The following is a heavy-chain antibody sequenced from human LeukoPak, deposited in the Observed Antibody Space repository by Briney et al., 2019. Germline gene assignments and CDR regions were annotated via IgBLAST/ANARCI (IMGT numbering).Heavy chain of an antibody. J-gene: IGHJ6*03. CDR1: GFTFSSYG. D-gene: IGHD2-2*01. CDR3: AKDGQLLPHPTTYYMDV. Sequence: GGSLRLSCAASGFTFSSYGMHWVRQAPGKGLEWVAFIRYDGSNKYYADSVKGRFTISRDNSKNTLYLQMNSLRAEDTAVYYCAKDGQLLPHPTTYYMDVWGKGTTVTISS. V-gene: IGHV3-30*02. CDR2: IRYDGSNK.